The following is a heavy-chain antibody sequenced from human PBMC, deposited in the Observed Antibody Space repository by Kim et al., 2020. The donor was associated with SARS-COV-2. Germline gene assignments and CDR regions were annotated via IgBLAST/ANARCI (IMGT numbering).Heavy chain of an antibody. D-gene: IGHD3-22*01. CDR1: GFTFDDYA. CDR2: IIWNSGSI. Sequence: SLRLSCAASGFTFDDYAMHWVRQAPGKGLEWVSVIIWNSGSIGYADSVKGRFTISRDNAKNSLYLQMNSLRAEDTALYYCARYYYYDSSGYLGAFDIWGQGTMVTVSS. V-gene: IGHV3-9*01. J-gene: IGHJ3*02. CDR3: ARYYYYDSSGYLGAFDI.